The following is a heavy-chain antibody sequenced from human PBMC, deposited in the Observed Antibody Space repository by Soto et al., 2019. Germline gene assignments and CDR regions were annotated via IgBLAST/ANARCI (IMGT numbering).Heavy chain of an antibody. CDR2: IPYDGSNK. J-gene: IGHJ5*02. V-gene: IGHV3-30-3*01. Sequence: GRSMRLSWAASGFTFSSYAMHWVRQAQGKGLEWVAVIPYDGSNKYYADSVKGRFTISRDNSKNTLYLQMNSLRAEDTAVYYCARAGYSSSWPQYNWFDPWGQGTLVTASS. D-gene: IGHD6-13*01. CDR3: ARAGYSSSWPQYNWFDP. CDR1: GFTFSSYA.